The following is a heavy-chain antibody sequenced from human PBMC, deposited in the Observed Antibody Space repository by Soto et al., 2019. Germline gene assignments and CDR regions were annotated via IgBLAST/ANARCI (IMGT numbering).Heavy chain of an antibody. CDR2: IIPILGIA. J-gene: IGHJ6*02. V-gene: IGHV1-69*10. CDR1: GGTFSSYA. D-gene: IGHD2-2*02. CDR3: ARGGPDIVVVPAAIPDYYYYGMDV. Sequence: ASVKVSCKASGGTFSSYAISWVRQAPGQGLEWMGGIIPILGIANYAQKFQGRVTITADKSTSTAYMELSSLRSEDTAVYYCARGGPDIVVVPAAIPDYYYYGMDVWGQGTTVTVSS.